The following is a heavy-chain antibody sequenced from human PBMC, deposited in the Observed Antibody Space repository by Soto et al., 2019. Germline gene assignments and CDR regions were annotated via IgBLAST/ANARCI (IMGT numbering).Heavy chain of an antibody. V-gene: IGHV1-69*08. CDR2: IIPILGIA. CDR1: GGTFSSYT. Sequence: QVQLVQSGAEVKKPGSSVKVSCKASGGTFSSYTISWVRQAPGQGLEWMGRIIPILGIANYAQKFQGRVTITADKSTSTAYMELSSLRSEDSAVYYCARENLPPNNWFDPWGQGTLVTVSS. J-gene: IGHJ5*02. CDR3: ARENLPPNNWFDP.